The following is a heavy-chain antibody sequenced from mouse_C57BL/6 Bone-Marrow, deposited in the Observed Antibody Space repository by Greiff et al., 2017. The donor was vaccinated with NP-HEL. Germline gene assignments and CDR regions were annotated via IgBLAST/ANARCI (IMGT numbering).Heavy chain of an antibody. CDR2: ISSGGDYI. D-gene: IGHD1-1*01. J-gene: IGHJ2*01. CDR1: GFTFSSYA. Sequence: EVKLMESGEGLVKPGGSLKLSCAASGFTFSSYAMSWVRQTPEKRLEWVAYISSGGDYIYYADTVKGRFTISRDNARNTLYLQMSSLKSEDTAMYYCTRDPDYYEDYFDYWGQGTTLTVSS. CDR3: TRDPDYYEDYFDY. V-gene: IGHV5-9-1*02.